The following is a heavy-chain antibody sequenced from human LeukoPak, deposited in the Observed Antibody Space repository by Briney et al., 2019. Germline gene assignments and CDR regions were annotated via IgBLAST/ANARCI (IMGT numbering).Heavy chain of an antibody. CDR2: DYYRRDT. J-gene: IGHJ4*02. Sequence: SETLSLTCTVSGVSINSDMYRWGGIRQAPGKGLEWIGTDYYRRDTYYSPYLKNRVTMYVDTTKNQYSLIMRLVTAADTALYFCARLDSYGVGDYWGQGTLVTVSS. D-gene: IGHD5-18*01. CDR1: GVSINSDMYR. V-gene: IGHV4-39*01. CDR3: ARLDSYGVGDY.